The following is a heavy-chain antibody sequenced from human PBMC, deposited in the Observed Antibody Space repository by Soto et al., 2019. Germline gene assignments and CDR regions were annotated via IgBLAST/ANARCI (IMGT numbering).Heavy chain of an antibody. D-gene: IGHD6-19*01. Sequence: QLQLQESGPGLVKPSETLSLTCTVSGGSISSSSYYWGWIRQPPGKGLEWIGSIYYSGSTYYNPSLKSRVPISVDTSKNQFSLKLSSVTAADTAVYYCARPVSGWWGGNYYGMDVWGQGTTVTVSS. J-gene: IGHJ6*02. CDR2: IYYSGST. CDR3: ARPVSGWWGGNYYGMDV. CDR1: GGSISSSSYY. V-gene: IGHV4-39*01.